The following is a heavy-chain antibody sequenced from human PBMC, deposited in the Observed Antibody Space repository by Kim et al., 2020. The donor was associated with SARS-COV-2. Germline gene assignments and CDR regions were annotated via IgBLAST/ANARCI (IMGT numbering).Heavy chain of an antibody. CDR3: AREHDYYGSGDSQEKGWFDP. Sequence: SETLSLTCTVSGGSISSSSYYWGWIRQPPGKGLEWIGSIYYSGSTYYNPSLKSRVTISVDTSKNQFSLKLSSVTAADTAVYYCAREHDYYGSGDSQEKGWFDPWGQGTLVTVSS. V-gene: IGHV4-39*07. CDR2: IYYSGST. J-gene: IGHJ5*02. CDR1: GGSISSSSYY. D-gene: IGHD3-10*01.